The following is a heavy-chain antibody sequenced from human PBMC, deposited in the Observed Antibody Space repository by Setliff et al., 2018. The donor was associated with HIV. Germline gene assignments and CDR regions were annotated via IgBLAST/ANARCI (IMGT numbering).Heavy chain of an antibody. Sequence: SETLSLTCTVSGGSISNYYWNWIRQSPGKGLEWIGYIYYSEIAGYNYNPSLKSRVTISVDTSKSQFSLNLSSATAADTAMYYCARDLPYNYGHARLDDWGLGALVTVSS. D-gene: IGHD5-18*01. CDR2: IYYSEIAGY. CDR1: GGSISNYY. J-gene: IGHJ4*02. CDR3: ARDLPYNYGHARLDD. V-gene: IGHV4-59*01.